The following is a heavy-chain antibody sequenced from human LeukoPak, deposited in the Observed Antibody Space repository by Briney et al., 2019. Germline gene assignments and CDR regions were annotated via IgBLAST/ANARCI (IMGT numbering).Heavy chain of an antibody. Sequence: PGGSLRLSCAASGFSFSSYSMNWVRQAPGKGLEWVSSISSSSSYIYYADSVKGRFTIPRGNAKNSLYLQMNSLRAEDTAVYYCAREIAVAGTRGDYWGQGTLVTVSS. CDR3: AREIAVAGTRGDY. J-gene: IGHJ4*02. CDR1: GFSFSSYS. V-gene: IGHV3-21*01. CDR2: ISSSSSYI. D-gene: IGHD6-19*01.